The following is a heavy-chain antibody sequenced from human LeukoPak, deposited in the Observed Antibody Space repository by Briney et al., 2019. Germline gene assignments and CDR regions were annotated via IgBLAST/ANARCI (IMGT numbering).Heavy chain of an antibody. CDR1: GGSISSYY. D-gene: IGHD4-11*01. V-gene: IGHV4-59*12. CDR3: ARDDGGYSNIDH. Sequence: PSETLSLTCTVSGGSISSYYWSWIRQPPGKGLEWIGYIYYSGSTNYNPSLKSRVTISVDTSKNHFSLKLSSVTAADTAVYYCARDDGGYSNIDHWGQGTLVTVSS. CDR2: IYYSGST. J-gene: IGHJ5*02.